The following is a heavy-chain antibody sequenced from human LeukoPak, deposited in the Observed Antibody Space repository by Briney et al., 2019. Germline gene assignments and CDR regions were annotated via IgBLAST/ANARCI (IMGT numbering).Heavy chain of an antibody. CDR3: ARLDCGGDCSYPLAFDY. J-gene: IGHJ4*02. V-gene: IGHV4-34*01. CDR1: GGSISSYY. Sequence: PSETLSLTCAVYGGSISSYYWSWIRQPPGKGLEWIGEINHSGSTNYNPSLKSRVTISVDTSKNQFSLKLSSVTAADTAVYYCARLDCGGDCSYPLAFDYWGQGTLVTVSS. CDR2: INHSGST. D-gene: IGHD2-21*02.